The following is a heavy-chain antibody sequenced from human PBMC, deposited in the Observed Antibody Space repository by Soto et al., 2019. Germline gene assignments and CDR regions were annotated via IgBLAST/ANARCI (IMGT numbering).Heavy chain of an antibody. J-gene: IGHJ6*02. CDR2: IYWDDDK. CDR3: IQSRCGGDCLQSYASYYYYGMDV. D-gene: IGHD2-21*02. Sequence: SGPTLVNPTQTLTLTCNFSGFSLSTSLVGVGWIRQPPGKALEWLALIYWDDDKRYSPSLKSRLTITKDTSKNQVVLTMTNMDPVDTATYYCIQSRCGGDCLQSYASYYYYGMDVWGQGTTVTVSS. V-gene: IGHV2-5*02. CDR1: GFSLSTSLVG.